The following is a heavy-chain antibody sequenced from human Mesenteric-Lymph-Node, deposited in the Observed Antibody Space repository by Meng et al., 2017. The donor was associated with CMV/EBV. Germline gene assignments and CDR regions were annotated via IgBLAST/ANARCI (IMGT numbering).Heavy chain of an antibody. J-gene: IGHJ6*02. CDR1: GFGFDSYA. Sequence: GGSLRLSCVGSGFGFDSYAMHWVRQVPGKGLEWVATISWNSGSKVYADSVEGRFTISRDNSKKYVFLELNSLRREDTALYYCARGPYYYDTSGRPYYYGMDVWGQGTTVTVSS. CDR3: ARGPYYYDTSGRPYYYGMDV. CDR2: ISWNSGSK. V-gene: IGHV3-9*01. D-gene: IGHD3-22*01.